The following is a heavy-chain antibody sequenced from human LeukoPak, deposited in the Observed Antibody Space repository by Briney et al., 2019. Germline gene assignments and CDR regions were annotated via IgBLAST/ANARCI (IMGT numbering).Heavy chain of an antibody. D-gene: IGHD2-15*01. CDR3: AKDRVCSGDSCFFDY. J-gene: IGHJ4*02. CDR1: GFTFSDYY. Sequence: PGGSLRLSCAASGFTFSDYYMSWVRQAPGKGLEWVSAISGSGGNTYYADSLKGRFTISRDNSKNTLYLQVNSLRAEDTAVYFCAKDRVCSGDSCFFDYWGQGTLVTVSS. CDR2: ISGSGGNT. V-gene: IGHV3-23*01.